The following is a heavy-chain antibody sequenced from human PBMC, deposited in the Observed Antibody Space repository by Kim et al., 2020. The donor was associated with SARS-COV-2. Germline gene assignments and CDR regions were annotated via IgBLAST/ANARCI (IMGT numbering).Heavy chain of an antibody. J-gene: IGHJ4*02. CDR3: AKDSDYYGSGSFFDY. V-gene: IGHV3-33*06. CDR2: IWYDGSNK. Sequence: GGSLRLSCAASGFTFSSYGMHWVRQAPGKGLEWVAVIWYDGSNKYYADSVKGRFTISRDNSKNTLYLQMNSLRAEDTAVYYCAKDSDYYGSGSFFDYWGQGTLVTVSS. CDR1: GFTFSSYG. D-gene: IGHD3-10*01.